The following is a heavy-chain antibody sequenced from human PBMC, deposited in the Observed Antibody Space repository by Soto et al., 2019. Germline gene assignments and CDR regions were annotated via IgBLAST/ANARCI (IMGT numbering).Heavy chain of an antibody. D-gene: IGHD2-8*01. V-gene: IGHV3-33*03. CDR1: GFTFSSYG. J-gene: IGHJ4*02. CDR3: SWCGQPRGKGGEGMVYIFYGGSTSNTPSLKSRVTISVDTPKTQSSLKLSFVTAADRAVYYCATHWV. CDR2: IWYDGSNE. Sequence: PGGSLRLSCAASGFTFSSYGMHWVRQAPGKGLEWVAVIWYDGSNEAFADSVKGRFTISRDNSKNTVSLQMNNLKAEDTTLYFWSWCGQPRGKGGEGMVYIFYGGSTSNTPSLKSRVTISVDTPKTQSSLKLSFVTAADRAVYYCATHWVWGQGTLVTVSS.